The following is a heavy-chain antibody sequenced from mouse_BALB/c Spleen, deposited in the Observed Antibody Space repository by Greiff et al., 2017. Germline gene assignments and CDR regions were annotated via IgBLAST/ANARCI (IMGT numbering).Heavy chain of an antibody. D-gene: IGHD1-1*01. CDR3: ARFYYYGSSYWYFDV. V-gene: IGHV14-3*02. CDR2: IDPANGNT. J-gene: IGHJ1*01. Sequence: VQLQQSGAELVKPGASVKLSCTASGFNIKDTYMHWVKQRPEQGLEWIGRIDPANGNTKYDPKFQGKATITADTSSNTAYLQLSSLTSEDTAVYYCARFYYYGSSYWYFDVWGAGTTVTVSS. CDR1: GFNIKDTY.